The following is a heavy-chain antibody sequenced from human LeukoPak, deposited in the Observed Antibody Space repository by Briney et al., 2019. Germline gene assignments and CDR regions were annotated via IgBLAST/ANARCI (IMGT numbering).Heavy chain of an antibody. CDR2: FNPSGGST. D-gene: IGHD1-26*01. J-gene: IGHJ4*02. V-gene: IGHV1-46*01. Sequence: GASVKISCKASGYTFTNYYMHWLRQAPGQGLEWVGVFNPSGGSTSYAQKFQGRVTMTRDTSTSTVYMELSSLRSEDTAVYYCARSGRGTYYYFDLWGQGTLVTVSS. CDR3: ARSGRGTYYYFDL. CDR1: GYTFTNYY.